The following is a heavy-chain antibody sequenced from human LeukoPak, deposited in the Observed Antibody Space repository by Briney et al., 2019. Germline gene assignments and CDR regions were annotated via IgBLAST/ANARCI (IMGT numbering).Heavy chain of an antibody. CDR3: ARDREPEVYYMDA. Sequence: SVKVSCKASGGTFSSYAISWVRQAPGQGLEWMGRIIPIFGTANYAQKFQGRVTITTDESTSTAYMELSSPRSEDTAVYYCARDREPEVYYMDAWGKGTTVTVSS. J-gene: IGHJ6*03. CDR2: IIPIFGTA. V-gene: IGHV1-69*05. D-gene: IGHD1-26*01. CDR1: GGTFSSYA.